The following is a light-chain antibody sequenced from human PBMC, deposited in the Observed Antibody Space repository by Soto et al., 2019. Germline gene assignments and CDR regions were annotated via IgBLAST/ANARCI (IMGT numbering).Light chain of an antibody. J-gene: IGKJ1*01. CDR3: QQSYCTPWT. CDR1: QSVSSY. V-gene: IGKV1-39*01. CDR2: AAS. Sequence: DIQVTQSPSSLSGSVGNRVTIACRASQSVSSYLNWYQQKQGKAPKLLIYAASDLQSGVPSRFSGSGSGTDFTLTISSLQPEDVAIYFCQQSYCTPWTFGQGTTVEIK.